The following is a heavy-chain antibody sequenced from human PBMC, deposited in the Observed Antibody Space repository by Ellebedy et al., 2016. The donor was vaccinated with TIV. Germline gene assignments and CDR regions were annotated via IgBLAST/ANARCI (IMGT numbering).Heavy chain of an antibody. Sequence: SVKVSCXASGGTFSSYAISWVRQAPGQGLEWMGGIIPIFGTANYAQKFQGRVTITADESTSTAYMELSSLRSEDTAVYYCASKSSGGWLRSDYYYGIDVWGQGTTVTVSS. J-gene: IGHJ6*02. V-gene: IGHV1-69*13. D-gene: IGHD5-24*01. CDR3: ASKSSGGWLRSDYYYGIDV. CDR1: GGTFSSYA. CDR2: IIPIFGTA.